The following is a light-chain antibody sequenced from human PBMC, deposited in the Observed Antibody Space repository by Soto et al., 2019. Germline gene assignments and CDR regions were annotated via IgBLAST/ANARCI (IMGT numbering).Light chain of an antibody. J-gene: IGLJ1*01. Sequence: QSVLTQPPSASGAPGQRVTISCTGSSSNIGAGYDVHWYQQLPGTAPKLLIYGNSNRPSGVPDRFSGSKSGTSASLAITGLQAEDEADYYCQSYDSSLSGSHVSGPGPKLPVL. CDR1: SSNIGAGYD. CDR3: QSYDSSLSGSHV. V-gene: IGLV1-40*01. CDR2: GNS.